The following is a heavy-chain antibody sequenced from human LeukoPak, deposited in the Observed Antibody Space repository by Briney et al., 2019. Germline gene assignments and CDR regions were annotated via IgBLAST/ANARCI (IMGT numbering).Heavy chain of an antibody. CDR2: IYYSGST. D-gene: IGHD2-2*01. J-gene: IGHJ5*02. CDR3: ARYCSSTSCLSDNWFDP. CDR1: GGSISSGDYY. Sequence: ASQTLSLTCTVSGGSISSGDYYWSWIRQPPGKGLEWIGYIYYSGSTYYNPSLKSRVTISVDTSKNQFSLKLSSVTAADTAVYYCARYCSSTSCLSDNWFDPWGQGTLVTVSS. V-gene: IGHV4-30-4*01.